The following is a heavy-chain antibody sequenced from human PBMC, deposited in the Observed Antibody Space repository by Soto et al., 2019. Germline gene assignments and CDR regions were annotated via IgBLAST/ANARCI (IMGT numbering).Heavy chain of an antibody. J-gene: IGHJ6*01. Sequence: QVQLVESGGGVVQPGRSLRLSCAASGFTFSSYGMHWVRQAPGKGLEWVAVIWYDGSNKYYADSVKGRFTISRDNSKNTLYLQMNSLRAEDTAVYYCARSRSDTAMVTVYYYYGMDVW. CDR3: ARSRSDTAMVTVYYYYGMDV. CDR1: GFTFSSYG. V-gene: IGHV3-33*01. CDR2: IWYDGSNK. D-gene: IGHD5-18*01.